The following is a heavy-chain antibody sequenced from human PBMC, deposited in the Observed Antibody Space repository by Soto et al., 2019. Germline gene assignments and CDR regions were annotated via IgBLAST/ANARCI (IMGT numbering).Heavy chain of an antibody. V-gene: IGHV3-33*01. CDR2: IWYDGSNK. Sequence: SLRLSCAASGFTFSSYGMHWVRQAPGKGLEWVAVIWYDGSNKYYADSVKGRFTISRDNSKNTLYLQMNSLRAEDTAVYYCARVKKGYSSSWPDYWGQGTLVTVSS. CDR1: GFTFSSYG. J-gene: IGHJ4*02. CDR3: ARVKKGYSSSWPDY. D-gene: IGHD6-13*01.